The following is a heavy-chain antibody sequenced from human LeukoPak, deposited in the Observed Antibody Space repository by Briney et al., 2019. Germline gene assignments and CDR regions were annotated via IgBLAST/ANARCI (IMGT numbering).Heavy chain of an antibody. J-gene: IGHJ3*02. V-gene: IGHV4-59*01. D-gene: IGHD3-22*01. CDR2: IYYSGST. CDR3: ATSDYYDSSGYPLFAFDI. CDR1: GGSISSYY. Sequence: SETLSLTCTVSGGSISSYYRSWIRQPPGKGLEWIGYIYYSGSTNYNPSLKSRVTISVDTSKNQFSLKLSSVTAADTAVYYCATSDYYDSSGYPLFAFDIWGQGTMVTVSS.